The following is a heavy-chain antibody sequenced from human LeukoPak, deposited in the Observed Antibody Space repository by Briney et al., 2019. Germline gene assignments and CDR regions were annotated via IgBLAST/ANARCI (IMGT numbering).Heavy chain of an antibody. CDR3: ARLPYYDFWSGSLNWFDP. CDR2: IYYSGST. J-gene: IGHJ5*02. D-gene: IGHD3-3*01. Sequence: SETLSLTCTVSGGSISSSSYYWGWIRQPPGKGLEWIGGIYYSGSTYYNPSLKSRVTISVDTSKNQFSLKLSSVTAADTAVYYCARLPYYDFWSGSLNWFDPWGQGTLVTVSS. CDR1: GGSISSSSYY. V-gene: IGHV4-39*01.